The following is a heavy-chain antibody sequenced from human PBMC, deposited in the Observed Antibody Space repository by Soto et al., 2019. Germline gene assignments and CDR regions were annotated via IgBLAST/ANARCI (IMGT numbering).Heavy chain of an antibody. CDR1: GYTFTIYG. V-gene: IGHV1-18*01. Sequence: ASVKVSCKASGYTFTIYGIIWVRQAPGQGLEWMGWISAYNGNTNYAQKLQGRVTMTTDTSTSTAYMELRSLRSDDTAVYYCARAHPAITIFGVVLTYWFDPWGQGTLVTVSS. CDR2: ISAYNGNT. D-gene: IGHD3-3*01. J-gene: IGHJ5*02. CDR3: ARAHPAITIFGVVLTYWFDP.